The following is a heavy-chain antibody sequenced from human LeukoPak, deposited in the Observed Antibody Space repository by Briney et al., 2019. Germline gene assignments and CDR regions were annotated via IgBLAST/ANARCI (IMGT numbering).Heavy chain of an antibody. J-gene: IGHJ6*02. V-gene: IGHV1-3*01. CDR3: ARVALGIAAAGTYYGMDV. D-gene: IGHD6-13*01. Sequence: KFQGRVTITRDTSATTAYMELSSLRSEDTAVYYCARVALGIAAAGTYYGMDVWGQGTTVTVSS.